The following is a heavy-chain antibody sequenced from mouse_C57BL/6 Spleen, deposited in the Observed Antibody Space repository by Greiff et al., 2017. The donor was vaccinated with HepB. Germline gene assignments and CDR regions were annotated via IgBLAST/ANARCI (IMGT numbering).Heavy chain of an antibody. V-gene: IGHV6-3*01. J-gene: IGHJ2*01. Sequence: EVKVEESGGGLVQPGGSMKLSCVASGFTFSNYWMNWVRQSPEKGLEWVAQIRLKSDNYATHYAESVKGRFTISRDDSKSSVYLQMNNLRAEDTGIYYCTGGYYYGSSYLYYWGQGTTLTVSS. CDR1: GFTFSNYW. CDR2: IRLKSDNYAT. CDR3: TGGYYYGSSYLYY. D-gene: IGHD1-1*01.